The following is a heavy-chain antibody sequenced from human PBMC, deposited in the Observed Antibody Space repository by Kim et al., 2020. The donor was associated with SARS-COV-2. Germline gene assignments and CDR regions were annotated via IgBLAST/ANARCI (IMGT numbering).Heavy chain of an antibody. CDR3: ARAPANYYYYYMDV. D-gene: IGHD2-15*01. CDR2: IYYSGST. V-gene: IGHV4-39*01. J-gene: IGHJ6*03. Sequence: SETLSLTFTVSGGSISSSSYYWGWIRQPPGKGLEWIGSIYYSGSTYYIPSLKSRVTISVDTSKNQFSLKLSSVTAADTAVYYCARAPANYYYYYMDVWGKGTTVTVSS. CDR1: GGSISSSSYY.